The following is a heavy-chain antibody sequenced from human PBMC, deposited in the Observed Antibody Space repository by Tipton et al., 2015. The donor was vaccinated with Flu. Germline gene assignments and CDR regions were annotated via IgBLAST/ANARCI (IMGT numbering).Heavy chain of an antibody. CDR1: GGSVRSGSYY. J-gene: IGHJ4*02. CDR2: IYYSGNT. Sequence: TLSLTCTVSGGSVRSGSYYWNWIRQPPGKGLEWIGYIYYSGNTNYNPSLKSRVTISLDTSKNQFSLKLTSVTAADTAVYYCARVTKTGDYDILTGYNPFDYWGQGTLVTVSS. V-gene: IGHV4-61*01. D-gene: IGHD3-9*01. CDR3: ARVTKTGDYDILTGYNPFDY.